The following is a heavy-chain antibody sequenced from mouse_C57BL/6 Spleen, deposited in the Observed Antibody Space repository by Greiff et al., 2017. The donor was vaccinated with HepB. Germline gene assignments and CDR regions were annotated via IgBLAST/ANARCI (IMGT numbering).Heavy chain of an antibody. V-gene: IGHV5-9-1*02. CDR3: TRSPIYYYGSSSGYLDV. CDR2: ISSGGDYI. CDR1: GFTFSSYA. J-gene: IGHJ1*03. Sequence: EVKLVESGEGLVKPGGSLKLSCAASGFTFSSYAMSWVRQTPEKRLEWVAYISSGGDYIYYADTVKGRFTISRDNARNTLYLQMSSLKSEDTAMYYCTRSPIYYYGSSSGYLDVWGTGTTVTVSS. D-gene: IGHD1-1*01.